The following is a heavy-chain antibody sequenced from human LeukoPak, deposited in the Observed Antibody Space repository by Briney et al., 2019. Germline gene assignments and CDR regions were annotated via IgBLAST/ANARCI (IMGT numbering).Heavy chain of an antibody. J-gene: IGHJ4*02. CDR3: ARGGTYGSGRNQHTTLDY. CDR1: GGSISNDY. Sequence: SETLSLTCTVCGGSISNDYWSWIRQAAGKELEWIERIYTRGSTNYNPSLKSRVTISLDKPKKQFSLNLNSVTAADTAVYYCARGGTYGSGRNQHTTLDYWGQGTLVTVSS. CDR2: IYTRGST. D-gene: IGHD3-10*01. V-gene: IGHV4-4*07.